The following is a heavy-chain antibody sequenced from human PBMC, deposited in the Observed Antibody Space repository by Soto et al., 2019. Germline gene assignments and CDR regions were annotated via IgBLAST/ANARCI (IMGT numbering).Heavy chain of an antibody. CDR1: GDSVSSPYY. D-gene: IGHD6-19*01. J-gene: IGHJ4*02. CDR2: VFHTGTT. V-gene: IGHV4-4*02. Sequence: QVQLQESGPGLVKPSGTLSLTCAVSGDSVSSPYYWCWVRQPPGKGLEWIGEVFHTGTTSYNPSLRSRVTISRDKSNNQFSLDLTSVPAADAAVYYCARSAGWYAVHSWGPGTLVIVSS. CDR3: ARSAGWYAVHS.